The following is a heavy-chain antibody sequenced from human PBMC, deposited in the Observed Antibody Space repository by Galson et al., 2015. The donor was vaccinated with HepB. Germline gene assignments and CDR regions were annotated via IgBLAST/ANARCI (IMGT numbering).Heavy chain of an antibody. V-gene: IGHV4-4*02. CDR2: IYHSGIT. Sequence: TLSLTCAVSGGSISTSQWWNWVRQPPGKGLEWIGEIYHSGITNYNPSLKSRVIISVDKSKNEFTLKLSSVTAADTAVYYCARDRAIAAAGTGWFDAWGQGTLVTVSS. D-gene: IGHD6-13*01. J-gene: IGHJ5*02. CDR3: ARDRAIAAAGTGWFDA. CDR1: GGSISTSQW.